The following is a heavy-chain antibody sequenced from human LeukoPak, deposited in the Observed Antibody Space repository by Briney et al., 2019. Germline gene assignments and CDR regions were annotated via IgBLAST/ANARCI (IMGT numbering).Heavy chain of an antibody. D-gene: IGHD3-22*01. CDR2: TNNDGSST. J-gene: IGHJ4*02. CDR1: GVMFSSYW. CDR3: VRRYSYYYDSSGYED. V-gene: IGHV3-74*01. Sequence: GGSLRLSCAASGVMFSSYWMQWVRQAPGKGLVWVSRTNNDGSSTSYADSVKGRSTISRDNAKNTLHLQMNSLRAEDTAVYYCVRRYSYYYDSSGYEDWGQGTLVTVAS.